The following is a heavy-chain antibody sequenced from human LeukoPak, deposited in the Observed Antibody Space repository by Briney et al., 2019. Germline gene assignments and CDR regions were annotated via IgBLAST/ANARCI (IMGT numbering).Heavy chain of an antibody. D-gene: IGHD2-21*02. CDR1: VYTFAIYG. J-gene: IGHJ5*02. Sequence: ASVKVSCKASVYTFAIYGISWVRQAPGQGLEWMAWISPYDGDKNYAQNFEGRVTMTTETSTSTAYMELRSLRSDATAIYYCARDSCTRGGDCYKEDLFDPWGQGTLVTVSS. CDR3: ARDSCTRGGDCYKEDLFDP. CDR2: ISPYDGDK. V-gene: IGHV1-18*01.